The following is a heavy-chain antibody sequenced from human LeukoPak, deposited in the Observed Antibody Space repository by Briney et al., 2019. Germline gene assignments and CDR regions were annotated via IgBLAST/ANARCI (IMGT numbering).Heavy chain of an antibody. CDR3: TTDAPYYYGSGTKTDAFDL. Sequence: GGSLGLSCAASGFTFSNAWMYWVRQAPGKGLEWVGRIKSKISGGTTDYAAPVKGRFTISRDDSKNTLYLQMNSLKTEDTAVYYCTTDAPYYYGSGTKTDAFDLWGQGTMVTVSS. J-gene: IGHJ3*01. CDR1: GFTFSNAW. CDR2: IKSKISGGTT. D-gene: IGHD3-10*01. V-gene: IGHV3-15*01.